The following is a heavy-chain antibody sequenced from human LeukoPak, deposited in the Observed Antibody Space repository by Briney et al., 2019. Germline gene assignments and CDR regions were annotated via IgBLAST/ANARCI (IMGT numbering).Heavy chain of an antibody. Sequence: GASVKVSCKASGYTFTSYGISWVRQAPGQGLEWMGWIGAYNGNTNYAQKLQGRVTMTTDTSTSTAYMELRSLRSDDTAVYYCARDKDYIWGSSPKFDYWGQGTLVTVSS. V-gene: IGHV1-18*01. CDR2: IGAYNGNT. CDR1: GYTFTSYG. J-gene: IGHJ4*02. D-gene: IGHD3-16*01. CDR3: ARDKDYIWGSSPKFDY.